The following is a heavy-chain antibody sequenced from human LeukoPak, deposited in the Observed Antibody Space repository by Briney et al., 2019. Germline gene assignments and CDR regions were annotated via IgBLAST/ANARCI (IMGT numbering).Heavy chain of an antibody. CDR3: ARGRIAAASDY. Sequence: SETLSFTCAVYGGSFSGYYWSWIRQPPGKGLEWIGEINHSGSTNYNPSLKSRVTISVDTSKNQFSLKLSSVTAADTAVYYCARGRIAAASDYWGQGTLVTVSS. V-gene: IGHV4-34*01. D-gene: IGHD6-13*01. CDR2: INHSGST. CDR1: GGSFSGYY. J-gene: IGHJ4*02.